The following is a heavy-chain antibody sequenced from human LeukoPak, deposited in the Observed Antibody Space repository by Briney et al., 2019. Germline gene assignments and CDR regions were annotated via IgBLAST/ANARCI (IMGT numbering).Heavy chain of an antibody. CDR2: DGSGT. CDR1: GFTFSGHW. V-gene: IGHV3-74*01. Sequence: GGSLRLSCAVSGFTFSGHWMFWVRQAPGKGLEWVSSDGSGTGYTDSVKGRFTVSRDNARNTLYLQMNSLRAEDTAVYYCAKSTYYDILTGPNGPLYWGQGTLVTVSS. CDR3: AKSTYYDILTGPNGPLY. D-gene: IGHD3-9*01. J-gene: IGHJ4*02.